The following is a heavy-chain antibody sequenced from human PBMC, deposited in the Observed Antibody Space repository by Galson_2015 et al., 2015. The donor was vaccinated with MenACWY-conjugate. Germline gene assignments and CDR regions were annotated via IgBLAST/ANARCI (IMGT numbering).Heavy chain of an antibody. V-gene: IGHV3-66*01. J-gene: IGHJ5*02. CDR2: IYSGGRT. CDR3: ARDRGGFDP. D-gene: IGHD3-10*01. Sequence: SLRLSCAAAGFNVRSDFMSWVRQAPGKGLEWVSVIYSGGRTYYSASVKGGFTISREDANNTVYLQMNSLRVDDTAVYYCARDRGGFDPWGQGTLVTVSS. CDR1: GFNVRSDF.